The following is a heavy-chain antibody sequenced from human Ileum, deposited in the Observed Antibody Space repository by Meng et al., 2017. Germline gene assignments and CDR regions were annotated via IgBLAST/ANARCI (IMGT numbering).Heavy chain of an antibody. V-gene: IGHV1-3*01. Sequence: ASVKVSCKASGYTFTSYAMHWVRQAPGQRLEWMGWINAGNGNTKYSQKFQGIVTITRDTSASTSYMELSSLRSEDTAVYYCARAGDYSYYYGMDVWGQGTTVTVSS. D-gene: IGHD4-17*01. J-gene: IGHJ6*02. CDR3: ARAGDYSYYYGMDV. CDR1: GYTFTSYA. CDR2: INAGNGNT.